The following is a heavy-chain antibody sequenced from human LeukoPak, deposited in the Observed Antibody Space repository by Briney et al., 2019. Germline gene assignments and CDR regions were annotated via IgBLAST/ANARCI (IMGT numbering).Heavy chain of an antibody. CDR1: GGSISTYY. J-gene: IGHJ2*01. Sequence: SETLSLTCTVSGGSISTYYWSWIRQPPGEGLEWIGYISYSGSTDCNPSLKSRVTISVDTSKNQFSLKLNSVTAADTAVYYCARVLSGYYPWYFDLWGRGTLVTVTS. V-gene: IGHV4-59*01. D-gene: IGHD3-22*01. CDR3: ARVLSGYYPWYFDL. CDR2: ISYSGST.